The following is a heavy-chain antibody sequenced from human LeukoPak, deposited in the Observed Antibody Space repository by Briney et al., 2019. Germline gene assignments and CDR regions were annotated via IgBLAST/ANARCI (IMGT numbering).Heavy chain of an antibody. V-gene: IGHV3-33*01. Sequence: VGSLRHSSAASGFTFSTYGMHWVRQAPGKGLEWVAVIWYDGSNKYYADSVKGRFTISRDNSKNSLYLQMNSLRAEDTAVYYCARDTYYYGSGSYSISAEFDYWGQGTLVTVSS. CDR1: GFTFSTYG. J-gene: IGHJ4*02. CDR2: IWYDGSNK. CDR3: ARDTYYYGSGSYSISAEFDY. D-gene: IGHD3-10*01.